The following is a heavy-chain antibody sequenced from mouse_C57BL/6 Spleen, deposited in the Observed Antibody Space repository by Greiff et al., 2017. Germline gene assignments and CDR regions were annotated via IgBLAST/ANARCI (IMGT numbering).Heavy chain of an antibody. Sequence: VQLKQSGAELVRPGASVKLSCTASGFNIKDDYMHWVKQRPEQGLEWIGWIDPENGDTEYASKFQGKATITADTSSNTAYLQLSSLTSEDTAVYYCTTGYGKPLSYWGQGTLVTVSA. CDR1: GFNIKDDY. CDR3: TTGYGKPLSY. CDR2: IDPENGDT. D-gene: IGHD2-10*02. J-gene: IGHJ3*01. V-gene: IGHV14-4*01.